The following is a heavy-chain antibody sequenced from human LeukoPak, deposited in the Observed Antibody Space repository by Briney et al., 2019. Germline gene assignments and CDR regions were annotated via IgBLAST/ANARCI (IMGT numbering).Heavy chain of an antibody. CDR1: GGSISSYY. Sequence: SDTLSLTCTVSGGSISSYYWSWIRQPAGKGLEWIGRIYTSGSTNYNPSLKSRVTMSVDTSKNQFSLKLSSVTAADTAVYYRARDHYYDSSGYYHFDYWGQGTLVTVSS. D-gene: IGHD3-22*01. J-gene: IGHJ4*02. V-gene: IGHV4-4*07. CDR3: ARDHYYDSSGYYHFDY. CDR2: IYTSGST.